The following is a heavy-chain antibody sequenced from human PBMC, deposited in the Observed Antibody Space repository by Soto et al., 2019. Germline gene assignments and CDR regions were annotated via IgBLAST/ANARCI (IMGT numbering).Heavy chain of an antibody. CDR2: ISYDGSNK. Sequence: QVQLVESGGGVVQPGRSLRLSCAASGFTFSSYCMHWVRQAPGKGLEWGAVISYDGSNKYYADSVKGRFTISRDNSKNTLYMQMNSLRAEDTAVYYCAKEQGVLVAFDIWGQGTMVPVSS. D-gene: IGHD1-1*01. CDR1: GFTFSSYC. CDR3: AKEQGVLVAFDI. J-gene: IGHJ3*02. V-gene: IGHV3-30*18.